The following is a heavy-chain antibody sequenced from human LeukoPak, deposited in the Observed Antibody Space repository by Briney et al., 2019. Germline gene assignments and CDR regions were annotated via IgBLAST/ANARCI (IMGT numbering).Heavy chain of an antibody. CDR1: GYTLTGYY. J-gene: IGHJ4*02. V-gene: IGHV1-2*02. CDR2: TNPNSGGT. Sequence: GASVKVSCKASGYTLTGYYMHWVRQAPGQGLEWMGWTNPNSGGTNYAQKFQGRVTMTRDTSISTAYMELSRLRSDDTAVYYCARGTARGGSGWYDYWGQGTLVTVSS. CDR3: ARGTARGGSGWYDY. D-gene: IGHD6-19*01.